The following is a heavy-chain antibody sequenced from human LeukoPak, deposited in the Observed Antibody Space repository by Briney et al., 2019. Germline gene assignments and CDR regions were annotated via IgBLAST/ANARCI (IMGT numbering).Heavy chain of an antibody. CDR2: IRSKAYGGTT. D-gene: IGHD6-19*01. J-gene: IGHJ4*02. V-gene: IGHV3-49*04. CDR1: GFTFGDYA. Sequence: PGGSLRLSCTASGFTFGDYAMSWVRQAPGKGLEWVGFIRSKAYGGTTEYAASVKGRFIISRDDSKSIAYLQMNSLKTEDTAVYYCTRVGGWYVFDYWGQGTLVTVSS. CDR3: TRVGGWYVFDY.